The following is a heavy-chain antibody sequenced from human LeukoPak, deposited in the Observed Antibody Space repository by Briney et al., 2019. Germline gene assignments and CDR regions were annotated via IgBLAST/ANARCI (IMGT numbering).Heavy chain of an antibody. Sequence: SETLSLTCIVSGGSISSIGYYWGWLRQPPGKGLEWIGSINHSGNTYYNPSLRSRVTVSADTSKNQFSLRLSAVTAADTAVYYCARRDDNDHGDPNWFDPWGQGTLVTVSS. J-gene: IGHJ5*02. V-gene: IGHV4-39*01. CDR3: ARRDDNDHGDPNWFDP. D-gene: IGHD4-17*01. CDR1: GGSISSIGYY. CDR2: INHSGNT.